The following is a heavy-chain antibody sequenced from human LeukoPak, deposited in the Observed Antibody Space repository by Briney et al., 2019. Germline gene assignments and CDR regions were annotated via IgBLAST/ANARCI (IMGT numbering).Heavy chain of an antibody. Sequence: GGSLRLSCAASGFTFSSYGMHWVRQAPGKGLERVAVISYDGSNKYYADSVKGRFTISRDNSKNTLYLQMNSLRAEDTAVYYCIVLAVTGTLGFDYWGQGTLVTVSS. V-gene: IGHV3-30*12. D-gene: IGHD6-19*01. CDR1: GFTFSSYG. CDR2: ISYDGSNK. CDR3: IVLAVTGTLGFDY. J-gene: IGHJ4*02.